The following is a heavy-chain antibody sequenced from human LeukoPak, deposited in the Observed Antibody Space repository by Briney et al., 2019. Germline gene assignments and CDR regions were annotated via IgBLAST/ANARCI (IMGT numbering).Heavy chain of an antibody. CDR2: IIPIFGTA. Sequence: SVKVSCKXSGGTFSSYAISWVRQAPGQGLEWMGRIIPIFGTANYAQKFQGRVTITTDESTSTAYMELSSLRSEDTAVYYCARDYDFWSGYLDYWGQGTLVTVSS. V-gene: IGHV1-69*05. CDR1: GGTFSSYA. CDR3: ARDYDFWSGYLDY. J-gene: IGHJ4*02. D-gene: IGHD3-3*01.